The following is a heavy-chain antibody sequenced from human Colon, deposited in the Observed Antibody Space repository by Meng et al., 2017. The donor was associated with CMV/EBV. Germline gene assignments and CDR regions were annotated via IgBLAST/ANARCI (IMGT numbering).Heavy chain of an antibody. CDR2: LYYTGST. Sequence: GSLRLSCTVSGGSISSTNYYWGWIRQPPGKGLEWIGSLYYTGSTDYNPSLKSRVTISVDTSKNQFSLKLSSVTAADTAVYYCARERRYYGPRSPDNWGQGTLVTVSS. J-gene: IGHJ4*02. V-gene: IGHV4-39*07. CDR3: ARERRYYGPRSPDN. CDR1: GGSISSTNYY. D-gene: IGHD3-10*01.